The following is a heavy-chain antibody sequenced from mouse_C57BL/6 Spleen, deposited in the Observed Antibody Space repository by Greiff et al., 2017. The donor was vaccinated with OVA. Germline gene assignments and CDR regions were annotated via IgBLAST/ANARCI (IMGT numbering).Heavy chain of an antibody. Sequence: EVKLVESGGDLVKPGGSLKLSCAASGFTFSSYGMSWVRQTPDKRLEWVATISSGGSYTYYPDSVKGRFTISRDNAKNTLYLQMSSLKSEDTAMYYCARNRWYFDVWGTGTTVTVSS. V-gene: IGHV5-6*01. CDR1: GFTFSSYG. CDR2: ISSGGSYT. J-gene: IGHJ1*03. CDR3: ARNRWYFDV.